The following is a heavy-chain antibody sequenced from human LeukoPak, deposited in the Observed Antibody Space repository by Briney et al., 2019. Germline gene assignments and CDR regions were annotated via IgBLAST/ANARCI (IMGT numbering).Heavy chain of an antibody. V-gene: IGHV3-23*01. CDR3: AKEVQWLAFYYFDY. J-gene: IGHJ4*02. Sequence: GGSLRLSCAASGFTFSNYGMSWVRQAPGKGLEWVSSISDSGGSTYYADSVKGRFTISRDNSKNTLYLQMNSLRAEDTAVYYCAKEVQWLAFYYFDYWGQGTLVTVSS. CDR2: ISDSGGST. D-gene: IGHD6-19*01. CDR1: GFTFSNYG.